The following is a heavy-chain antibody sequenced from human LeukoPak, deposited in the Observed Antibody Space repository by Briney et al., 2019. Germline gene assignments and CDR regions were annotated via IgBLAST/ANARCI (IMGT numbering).Heavy chain of an antibody. J-gene: IGHJ5*02. CDR1: GGSISSYY. D-gene: IGHD2-2*01. CDR3: ARHSSRAPINWFDP. Sequence: SETLSLTCTVSGGSISSYYWSWIRQPPGKGLKWIGYIYYSGSTNYNPSLKSRVTISVDTSKNQFSLKLSSVTAADTAVYYCARHSSRAPINWFDPWGQGILVTVSS. V-gene: IGHV4-59*08. CDR2: IYYSGST.